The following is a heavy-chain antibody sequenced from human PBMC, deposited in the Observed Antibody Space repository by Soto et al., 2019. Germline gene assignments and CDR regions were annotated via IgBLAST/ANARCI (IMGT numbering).Heavy chain of an antibody. CDR1: GFTFSSYG. V-gene: IGHV3-30*03. CDR2: FSWDGTND. J-gene: IGHJ4*02. Sequence: QVQLVESGGGVVQPGRSLKLSCAASGFTFSSYGMHWVRQAPGKGLEWVAVFSWDGTNDCYEDSVKGRFTISRDNFKNTLFLQMNSLRHEDTAVYYCARDAIRMAIVATIGFDYWGQGTLVTVSS. D-gene: IGHD5-12*01. CDR3: ARDAIRMAIVATIGFDY.